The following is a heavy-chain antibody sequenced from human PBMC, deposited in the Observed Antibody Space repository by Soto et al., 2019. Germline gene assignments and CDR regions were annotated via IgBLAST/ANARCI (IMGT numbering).Heavy chain of an antibody. CDR3: ARALVRGLMDV. D-gene: IGHD3-10*01. Sequence: EVQLVESGGGLVQPGGSLRLSVTASGFTVSDNYMSWVGQAAGKGLEWVSVIYSGGSTYYADSVEGRFTISRDNSKNMLYLQMNSLRAEDTAVYYCARALVRGLMDVWGQGTTVTVSS. J-gene: IGHJ6*02. V-gene: IGHV3-66*01. CDR1: GFTVSDNY. CDR2: IYSGGST.